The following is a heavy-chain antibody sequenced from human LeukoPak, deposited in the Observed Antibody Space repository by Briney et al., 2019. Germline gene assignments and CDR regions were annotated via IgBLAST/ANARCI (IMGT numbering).Heavy chain of an antibody. V-gene: IGHV2-70*11. CDR2: IDWDDEE. CDR3: ARIRVTGSYRVYSDY. J-gene: IGHJ4*02. D-gene: IGHD1-26*01. CDR1: GFSLSTSGMC. Sequence: RKSGPTLVNPTQTLTLTCTFSGFSLSTSGMCVSWIRQPPGKALEWLARIDWDDEEYYSTSLKTRLTISKDTSKNQVDLTMTNMDPVDTATYYCARIRVTGSYRVYSDYWGQGTLVTVSS.